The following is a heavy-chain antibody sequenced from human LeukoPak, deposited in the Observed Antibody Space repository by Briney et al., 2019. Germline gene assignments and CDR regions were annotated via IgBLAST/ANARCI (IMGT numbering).Heavy chain of an antibody. CDR1: GGSFSGYY. J-gene: IGHJ3*02. V-gene: IGHV4-34*01. Sequence: PSETLSLTCAVYGGSFSGYYWSWIRQPPGEGLEWTGEINHSGSTNYNPSLKSRVTISVDTSKNQFSLKLSSVTAADTAVYYCASLWPYQLSAFDIWGQGTMVTVSS. D-gene: IGHD2-2*01. CDR3: ASLWPYQLSAFDI. CDR2: INHSGST.